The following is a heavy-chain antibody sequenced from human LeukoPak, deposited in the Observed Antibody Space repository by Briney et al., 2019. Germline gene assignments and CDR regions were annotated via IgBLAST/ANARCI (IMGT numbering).Heavy chain of an antibody. V-gene: IGHV1-69*13. Sequence: ASVKVSCRASGGTFSSYAISWVRQAPGQGLEWMGGIIPIFGTANYAQKFQGRVTITADQSTSTAYMELSSLRSEDTAVYYCARAYPISGWYVNWGQGTLVTVSS. D-gene: IGHD6-19*01. CDR2: IIPIFGTA. CDR3: ARAYPISGWYVN. CDR1: GGTFSSYA. J-gene: IGHJ4*02.